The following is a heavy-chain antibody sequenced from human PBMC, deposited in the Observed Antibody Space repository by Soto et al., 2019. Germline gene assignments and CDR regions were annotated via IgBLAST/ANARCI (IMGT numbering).Heavy chain of an antibody. CDR2: VIPILGQA. CDR1: GGIFSSYA. CDR3: ARVGGVGAPPGADY. Sequence: SVKVSCKASGGIFSSYAISWLRQAPGQGLEWMGAVIPILGQAYYAQNLQDRVTITADESTRTAYMELSSLRSEDTAVYFCARVGGVGAPPGADYWGQGTLVTVSS. V-gene: IGHV1-69*13. J-gene: IGHJ4*02. D-gene: IGHD1-26*01.